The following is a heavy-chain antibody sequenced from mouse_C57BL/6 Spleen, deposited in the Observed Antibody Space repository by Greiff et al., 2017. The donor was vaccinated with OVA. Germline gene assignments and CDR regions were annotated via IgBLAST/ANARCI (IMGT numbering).Heavy chain of an antibody. CDR1: GYAFSSSW. CDR2: IYPGDGDT. J-gene: IGHJ4*01. CDR3: AGRGSLYAMDY. V-gene: IGHV1-82*01. Sequence: QVQLQQSGPELVKPGASVKISCKASGYAFSSSWMNWVKQRPGKGLEWIGRIYPGDGDTNYNGKFKGKATLTADKSSSTAYMQLSSLTSEDSAVYFCAGRGSLYAMDYWGQGTSVTVSS.